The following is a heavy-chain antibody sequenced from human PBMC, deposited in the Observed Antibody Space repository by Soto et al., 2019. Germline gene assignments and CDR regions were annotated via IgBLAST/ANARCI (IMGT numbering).Heavy chain of an antibody. D-gene: IGHD3-3*01. CDR1: GFTFSSYA. J-gene: IGHJ6*02. Sequence: SGGSLRLSCAASGFTFSSYAMHWVRQAPGKGLEWVAVISYDGSNKYYADSVKGRFTISRDNSKNTLYLQMNSLRAEDTAVYYCARDIARSDFWSGYSVPYGLDVWGQGTTVTVSS. CDR3: ARDIARSDFWSGYSVPYGLDV. V-gene: IGHV3-30-3*01. CDR2: ISYDGSNK.